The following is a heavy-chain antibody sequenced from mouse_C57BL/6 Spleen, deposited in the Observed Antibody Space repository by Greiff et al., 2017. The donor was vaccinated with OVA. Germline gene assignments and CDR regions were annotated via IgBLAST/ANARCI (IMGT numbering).Heavy chain of an antibody. CDR3: ARSGTTGDFDY. D-gene: IGHD1-1*01. J-gene: IGHJ2*01. Sequence: QVQLQQSGAELVKPGASVKISCKASGYTFTDYYINWVKQRPGKGLEWIGKIGPGGGSTYYNEKFKGKATLTADKSSSTAYMQLSSLTSEDSAVYVYARSGTTGDFDYWGQGTTLTSSS. V-gene: IGHV1-77*01. CDR2: IGPGGGST. CDR1: GYTFTDYY.